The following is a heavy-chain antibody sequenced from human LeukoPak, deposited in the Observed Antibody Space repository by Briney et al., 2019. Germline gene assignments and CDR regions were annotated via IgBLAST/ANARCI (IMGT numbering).Heavy chain of an antibody. D-gene: IGHD6-19*01. CDR2: IYSGLT. J-gene: IGHJ4*02. CDR3: APVQWLADTWGY. V-gene: IGHV4-39*01. CDR1: GGSISSGGYY. Sequence: SETLSLTCTVSGGSISSGGYYWGWIRQPPGKGLEWIGSIYSGLTYYNPSLKSRVTMSIDTSKNQFSLKLSSVTAADTAVYFCAPVQWLADTWGYWGQGTLVTVSP.